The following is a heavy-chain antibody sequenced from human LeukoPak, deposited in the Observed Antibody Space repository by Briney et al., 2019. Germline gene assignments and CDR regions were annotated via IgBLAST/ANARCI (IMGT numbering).Heavy chain of an antibody. Sequence: PGGSLRLSCAASGFTFSSYAMSWVGQAPGKGLEWVSAISGSGGSTYYADSVKGRFTISRDNSKNPMHLEMNSLRAEDTAVYYWAKVLVGAKSPYAFDIWGQGTMVTVSS. D-gene: IGHD1-26*01. CDR3: AKVLVGAKSPYAFDI. J-gene: IGHJ3*02. V-gene: IGHV3-23*01. CDR1: GFTFSSYA. CDR2: ISGSGGST.